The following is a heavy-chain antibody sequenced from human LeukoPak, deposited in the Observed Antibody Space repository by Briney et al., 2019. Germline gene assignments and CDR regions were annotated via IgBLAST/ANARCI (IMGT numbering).Heavy chain of an antibody. CDR2: IYSGGST. V-gene: IGHV3-53*01. CDR3: ATRRGGGPYYFDY. CDR1: GFTVSSNY. Sequence: GGSLRLFCAASGFTVSSNYMSWVRQAPGKGLEWVSVIYSGGSTYYADSVRGRFTISRDNSKNTLYLQMNSLRAEDTAVYYCATRRGGGPYYFDYWGQGTLVTVSS. J-gene: IGHJ4*02. D-gene: IGHD2-15*01.